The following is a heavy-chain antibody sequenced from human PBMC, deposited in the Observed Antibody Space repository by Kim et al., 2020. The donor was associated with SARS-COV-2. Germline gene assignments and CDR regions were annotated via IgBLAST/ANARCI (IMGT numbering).Heavy chain of an antibody. CDR2: ISYDGSNK. CDR1: GFTFSSYG. Sequence: GGSLRLSCAASGFTFSSYGMHWVRQAPGKGLEWVAVISYDGSNKYYADSVKGRFTISRDNSKNTLYLQMNSLRAEDTAVYYCAKELITIFGALGAFDIWGQGTMVTVSS. CDR3: AKELITIFGALGAFDI. V-gene: IGHV3-30*18. D-gene: IGHD3-3*01. J-gene: IGHJ3*02.